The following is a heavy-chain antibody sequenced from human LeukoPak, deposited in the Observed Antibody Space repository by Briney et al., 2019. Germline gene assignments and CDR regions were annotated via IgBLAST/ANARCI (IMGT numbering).Heavy chain of an antibody. CDR1: GVSFSNSA. D-gene: IGHD6-13*01. V-gene: IGHV3-23*01. J-gene: IGHJ4*02. CDR2: SGTVSDT. CDR3: AKKTPGIYPYDY. Sequence: GGSLRLSCATSGVSFSNSAMTWVRQAPGKGLEWVSASGTVSDTYYADSVKGRFTISRDNSKSTVYLQMTSLSAEDTAIYYCAKKTPGIYPYDYWGQGTLVTVSP.